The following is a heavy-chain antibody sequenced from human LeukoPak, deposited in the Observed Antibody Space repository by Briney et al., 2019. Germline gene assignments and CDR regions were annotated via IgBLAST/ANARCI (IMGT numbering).Heavy chain of an antibody. D-gene: IGHD1-26*01. V-gene: IGHV4-59*01. CDR3: ARGFGRTYYTDGFDI. Sequence: PSETLSLTCAVSGGSLTGYFWTWIRQAPGKGLEWIGHFYYSGSTYHNPSLESRVSISIDTSKTQFSLELNSVTAADKAVYYCARGFGRTYYTDGFDIWGQGTLVTVSS. CDR1: GGSLTGYF. CDR2: FYYSGST. J-gene: IGHJ3*02.